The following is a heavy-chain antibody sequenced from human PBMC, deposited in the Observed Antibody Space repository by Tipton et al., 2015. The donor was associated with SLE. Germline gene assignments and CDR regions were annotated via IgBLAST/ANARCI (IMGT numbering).Heavy chain of an antibody. Sequence: SLRLSCAASGFTFSSYGMHWVRQAPGKGLEWVAVIWYDGSNKYYADSVKGRFTISRDNSKNTLYLQMNSLRAEDTAVYYCARGRRYSYGDEYFDLWGRGTLVTVSS. V-gene: IGHV3-33*08. D-gene: IGHD5-18*01. CDR1: GFTFSSYG. CDR3: ARGRRYSYGDEYFDL. J-gene: IGHJ2*01. CDR2: IWYDGSNK.